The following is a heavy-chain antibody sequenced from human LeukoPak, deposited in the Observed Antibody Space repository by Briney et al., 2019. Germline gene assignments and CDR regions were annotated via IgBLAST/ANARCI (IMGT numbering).Heavy chain of an antibody. CDR3: ARDPRYCSSTSCPDDYYFDY. D-gene: IGHD2-2*01. Sequence: GGSLRLSRAASGFTFSSYGMHWVRQAPGKGLEWVAVIWYDGSNKYYADSVKGRFTISRDNSKNTLYLQMNSLRAEDTAVYYCARDPRYCSSTSCPDDYYFDYWGQGTLVTVSS. J-gene: IGHJ4*02. CDR1: GFTFSSYG. CDR2: IWYDGSNK. V-gene: IGHV3-33*01.